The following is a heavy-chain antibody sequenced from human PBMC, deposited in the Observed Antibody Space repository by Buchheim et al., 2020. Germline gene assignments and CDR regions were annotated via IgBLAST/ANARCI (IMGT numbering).Heavy chain of an antibody. J-gene: IGHJ4*02. CDR2: INSDGSSI. Sequence: EVQLVESGGGLVQPGGSLRLSCAASGFTFSSYWMHWVRQAPGKGLVWVSRINSDGSSIRYADSVQGRFTISRDNAKNTMYLQMKRLRAEDTAVYYCARDLRGFTVSGVVTVFDYWGRGT. V-gene: IGHV3-74*01. D-gene: IGHD3-3*01. CDR3: ARDLRGFTVSGVVTVFDY. CDR1: GFTFSSYW.